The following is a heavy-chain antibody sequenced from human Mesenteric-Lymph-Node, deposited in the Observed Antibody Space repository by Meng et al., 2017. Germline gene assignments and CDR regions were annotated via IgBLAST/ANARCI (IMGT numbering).Heavy chain of an antibody. Sequence: GESLKISCAASGFTFSSYWMHWVRQAPGKGLVWVSRINSDGGTPVYADSVKGRFTISRDNAKNTLDLQMDSLRAEDTAVYYCARAEIGTCGADCYSEYWGHGTLVTVSS. CDR2: INSDGGTP. CDR3: ARAEIGTCGADCYSEY. CDR1: GFTFSSYW. D-gene: IGHD2-21*02. V-gene: IGHV3-74*01. J-gene: IGHJ4*01.